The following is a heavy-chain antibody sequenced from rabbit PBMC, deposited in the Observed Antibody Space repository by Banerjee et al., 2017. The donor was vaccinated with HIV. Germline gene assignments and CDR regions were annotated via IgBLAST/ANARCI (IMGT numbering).Heavy chain of an antibody. Sequence: QEQLEESGGDLVKPEGSLTLTCTASGFSFSGSYWICWVRQAPGEGLEWIACIYAGSSGGPYYATWAKSRFTISKTSSTTVTLQMTSLTAADTATYFCARDLAGVIGWNFNLWGPGTLVTVS. CDR1: GFSFSGSYW. CDR2: IYAGSSGGP. J-gene: IGHJ4*01. V-gene: IGHV1S45*01. D-gene: IGHD4-1*01. CDR3: ARDLAGVIGWNFNL.